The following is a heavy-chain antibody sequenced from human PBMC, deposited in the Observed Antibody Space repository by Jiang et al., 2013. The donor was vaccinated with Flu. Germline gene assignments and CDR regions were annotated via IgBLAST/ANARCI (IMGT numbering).Heavy chain of an antibody. J-gene: IGHJ4*02. CDR2: LFTVGAP. V-gene: IGHV4-59*01. CDR1: GGSISSYY. CDR3: AREGKFGEGDY. Sequence: TLSLTCTVSGGSISSYYWSWIRQPPREGTGVDWVYLFTVGAPTTTPPSKSRVTISVDTSKNQFSLKLSSVTAADTAVYYCAREGKFGEGDYWGQGTLVTVSS. D-gene: IGHD3-10*01.